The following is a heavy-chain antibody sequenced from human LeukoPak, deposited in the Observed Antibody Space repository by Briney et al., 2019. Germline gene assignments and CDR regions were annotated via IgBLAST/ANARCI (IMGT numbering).Heavy chain of an antibody. Sequence: SETLSLTCTVSGGSISSHYWSWIRQPPGKGLEWIGYIYYSGSTNYNPSLKSRVTISVDTSKNQFSLKLSSVTAADTAVYYCARTPSGSYYLDAYDAFDIWGQGTMVSVSS. D-gene: IGHD1-26*01. CDR2: IYYSGST. V-gene: IGHV4-59*11. CDR1: GGSISSHY. J-gene: IGHJ3*02. CDR3: ARTPSGSYYLDAYDAFDI.